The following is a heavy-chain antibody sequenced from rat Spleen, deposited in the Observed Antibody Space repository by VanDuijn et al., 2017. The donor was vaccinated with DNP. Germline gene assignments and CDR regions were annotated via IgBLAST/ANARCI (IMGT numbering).Heavy chain of an antibody. CDR2: IINDGKRT. J-gene: IGHJ2*01. CDR1: GFIFSDYN. Sequence: EVQLVESGGGLVQPGRSLKLSCVASGFIFSDYNMAWVRQAPKKGLEWVATIINDGKRTYYRDSVKGRFTISRDNAKRILYLQTDSLRSEDTATYYCTTLNFYASLSEYFDYWGQGVMVTVSS. CDR3: TTLNFYASLSEYFDY. V-gene: IGHV5S10*01. D-gene: IGHD1-12*01.